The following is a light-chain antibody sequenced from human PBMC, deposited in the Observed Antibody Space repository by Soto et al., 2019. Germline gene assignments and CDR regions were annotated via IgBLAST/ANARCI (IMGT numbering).Light chain of an antibody. CDR2: TAS. CDR3: QQAASFPIT. V-gene: IGKV1-12*01. Sequence: DIQMTQSPASFSSSVGDRFTITCRASQGVSTWLAWYQQKPGKAPNLLIYTASSLQSGVPSRFSGSGSGTDFTLTINGLQPEDFATYYCQQAASFPITFGQGTRLEI. J-gene: IGKJ5*01. CDR1: QGVSTW.